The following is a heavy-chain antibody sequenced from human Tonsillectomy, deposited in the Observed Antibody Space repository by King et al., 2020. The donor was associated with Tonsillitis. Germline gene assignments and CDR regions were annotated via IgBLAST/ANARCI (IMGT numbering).Heavy chain of an antibody. CDR1: GYTFTSYD. CDR2: MNPNSGNT. D-gene: IGHD6-13*01. V-gene: IGHV1-8*02. J-gene: IGHJ2*01. Sequence: VQLVQSGAGVKKPGASVKVSCKASGYTFTSYDINWVRQATGQGLEWMGWMNPNSGNTGYAQKFQGRVTMTRNNSKSTAYLELSSLRSEDTAVYYCARYMGYSRSWYERNDWYFDLGGRGTLVTVSS. CDR3: ARYMGYSRSWYERNDWYFDL.